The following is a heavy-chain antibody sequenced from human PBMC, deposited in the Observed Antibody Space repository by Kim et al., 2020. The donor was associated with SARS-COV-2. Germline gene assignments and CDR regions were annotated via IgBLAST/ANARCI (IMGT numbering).Heavy chain of an antibody. CDR1: GGSISGYY. CDR2: IDDSGST. V-gene: IGHV4-59*03. D-gene: IGHD5-18*01. J-gene: IGHJ4*01. CDR3: APYTWMELWLRGGYFDY. Sequence: SETLSLTCTVSGGSISGYYWSWIRQPPGKGLEWIGYIDDSGSTNYNPSLKSRVTILLDTSKKQFSLKLRSVTAADTAVYYCAPYTWMELWLRGGYFDYWG.